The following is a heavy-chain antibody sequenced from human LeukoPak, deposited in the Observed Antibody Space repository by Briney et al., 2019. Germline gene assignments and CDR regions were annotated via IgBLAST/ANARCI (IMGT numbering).Heavy chain of an antibody. CDR1: GDTFDKYT. V-gene: IGHV1-69*04. CDR2: IMPLLDIT. Sequence: VASVKVSCKISGDTFDKYTISWVRQAPGQGLEWMGRIMPLLDITTYAPKFQGRVTITADEPTTTAYMELTSLTSDDTAVYYCARETGTVPFHNVLTGRQDFYYYYIDVWGKGTTVTVSS. J-gene: IGHJ6*03. D-gene: IGHD3-9*01. CDR3: ARETGTVPFHNVLTGRQDFYYYYIDV.